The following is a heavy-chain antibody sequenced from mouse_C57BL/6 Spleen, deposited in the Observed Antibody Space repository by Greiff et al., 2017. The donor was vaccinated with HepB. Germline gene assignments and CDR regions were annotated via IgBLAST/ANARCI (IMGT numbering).Heavy chain of an antibody. D-gene: IGHD3-3*01. CDR2: IDPSDSYT. V-gene: IGHV1-59*01. CDR1: GYTFTSYW. Sequence: QVQLQQPGAELVRPGTSVKLSCKASGYTFTSYWMHWVKQRPGQGLEWIGLIDPSDSYTNYNQKFKGKATLTVDTSSSTAYMQLSSLTSEDSAVYYCAREGRGHNYAMDYWGQGTSVTVSS. J-gene: IGHJ4*01. CDR3: AREGRGHNYAMDY.